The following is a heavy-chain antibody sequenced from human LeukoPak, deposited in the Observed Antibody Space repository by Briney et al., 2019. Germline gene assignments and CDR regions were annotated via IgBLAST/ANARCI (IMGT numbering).Heavy chain of an antibody. CDR3: ASSIAVAGTWSYGMDV. J-gene: IGHJ6*02. CDR1: GYTFTSYG. Sequence: ASVKVSCKASGYTFTSYGISWVRQAPGQGLELMGWISAYNGNTNYAQKLQGRLTMTTDTSTSTAYMELRSLRSDDTGVYYCASSIAVAGTWSYGMDVWGQGTTVTVSS. D-gene: IGHD6-19*01. CDR2: ISAYNGNT. V-gene: IGHV1-18*01.